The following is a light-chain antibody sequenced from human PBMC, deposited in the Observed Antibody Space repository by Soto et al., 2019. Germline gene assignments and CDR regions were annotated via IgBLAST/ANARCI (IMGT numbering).Light chain of an antibody. CDR2: DVS. CDR1: SSDVGGYNY. V-gene: IGLV2-14*01. Sequence: QSVLTQPASVSGSPGQSITISCTGTSSDVGGYNYVSWYQQHPGKAPKLMIYDVSNRPSGVSSRFSGSKSGNTASLTISGLQAEDEADYYCSSYTSSSTPWVFGGGTKVTVL. J-gene: IGLJ3*02. CDR3: SSYTSSSTPWV.